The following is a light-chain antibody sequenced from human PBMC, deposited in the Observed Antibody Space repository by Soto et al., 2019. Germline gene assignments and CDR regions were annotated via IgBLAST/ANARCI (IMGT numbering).Light chain of an antibody. J-gene: IGLJ1*01. CDR3: DSRSAAGTSYV. CDR2: EVN. CDR1: SSDIGSHNH. Sequence: QSALTQPASVSGSPAQSIAISCTGTSSDIGSHNHVSWYQQYPGKAPKLIIFEVNNRPSGVSDRFSGSKSGSTASLTISGLQAEDEADYYCDSRSAAGTSYVVGTGTNVTVL. V-gene: IGLV2-14*01.